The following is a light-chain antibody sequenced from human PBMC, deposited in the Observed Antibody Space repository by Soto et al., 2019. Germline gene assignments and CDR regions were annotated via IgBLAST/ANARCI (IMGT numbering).Light chain of an antibody. CDR3: QQYNSYSPWT. V-gene: IGKV1-16*01. CDR1: QGLKF. Sequence: DIQMSQSPSSVSAAVGETVTITCRASQGLKFLAWYQQKPGKAPRLLIYEATNLQSGVPPRFSGSGSGTDFTLTISSLQPDDFATYYCQQYNSYSPWTFGQGTKVDIK. CDR2: EAT. J-gene: IGKJ1*01.